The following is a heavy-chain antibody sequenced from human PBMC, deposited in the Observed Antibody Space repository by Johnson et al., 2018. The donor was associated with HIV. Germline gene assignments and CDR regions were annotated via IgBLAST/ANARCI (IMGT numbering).Heavy chain of an antibody. CDR2: ISYDGSNK. J-gene: IGHJ3*01. Sequence: QVQLVESGGGVVQPGRSLRLSCADSGSTFRSYAMHWVRQAPGKGLEWVAVISYDGSNKFYTDSVKGRFTLSRDNSKNTVYLQMNSLRVDDTALYYCARAPKQGFRDFAGGAFDVWGQGTMVTVSS. D-gene: IGHD2-21*02. V-gene: IGHV3-30*04. CDR1: GSTFRSYA. CDR3: ARAPKQGFRDFAGGAFDV.